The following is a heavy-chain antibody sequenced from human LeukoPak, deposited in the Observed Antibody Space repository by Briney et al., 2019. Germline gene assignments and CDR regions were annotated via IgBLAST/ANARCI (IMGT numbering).Heavy chain of an antibody. CDR3: AKGYSMVVYNFDS. V-gene: IGHV3-11*01. Sequence: GGSLRLSCAVSGFTFSDHYMNWIRQAPGKGLEWVSYISGSGSTIYYADSVRGRFTISRDNAKNSMYLQMNSLKAEDTAVYYCAKGYSMVVYNFDSWGQGTLVTVSS. CDR2: ISGSGSTI. J-gene: IGHJ4*02. CDR1: GFTFSDHY. D-gene: IGHD4-11*01.